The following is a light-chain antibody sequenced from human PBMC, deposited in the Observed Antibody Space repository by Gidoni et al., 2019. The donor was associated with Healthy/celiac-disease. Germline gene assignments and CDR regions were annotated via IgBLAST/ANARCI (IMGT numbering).Light chain of an antibody. CDR1: SLRSYD. J-gene: IGLJ2*01. CDR3: NSRDSSGNHVV. Sequence: SELTQDPAVSVALGQTVRITCQADSLRSYDASWYQQKPVQAPVLVIYGKNNRPSGIPDRFSGSSSGNTASLTITGAQAEDEADYYCNSRDSSGNHVVFGGGTKLTVL. CDR2: GKN. V-gene: IGLV3-19*01.